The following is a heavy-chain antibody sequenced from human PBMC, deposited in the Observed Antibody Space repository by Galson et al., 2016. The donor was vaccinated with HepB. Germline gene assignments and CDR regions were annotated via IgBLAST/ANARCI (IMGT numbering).Heavy chain of an antibody. V-gene: IGHV3-66*01. J-gene: IGHJ3*02. CDR1: GFTVSSNY. Sequence: SLRLSCAASGFTVSSNYMSWVRPAPGKGLGWASVIYSCGNTYYAAAVKGRFTISRANSKNTQYLQMNSLGAEDTAVYYCAGVLSVSDAFDIWGQGTMVTVSS. CDR2: IYSCGNT. CDR3: AGVLSVSDAFDI. D-gene: IGHD4-11*01.